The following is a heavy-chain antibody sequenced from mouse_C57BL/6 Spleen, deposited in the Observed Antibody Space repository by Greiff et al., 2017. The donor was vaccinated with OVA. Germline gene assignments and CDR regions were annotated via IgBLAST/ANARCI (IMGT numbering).Heavy chain of an antibody. CDR3: ARDGYYD. D-gene: IGHD2-3*01. J-gene: IGHJ2*01. CDR1: GYTFTSYT. V-gene: IGHV1-4*01. CDR2: INPSSGYT. Sequence: QVHVKQSGAELARPGASVKMSCKASGYTFTSYTMHWVKQRPGQGLEWIGYINPSSGYTKYNQKFKDKATLTADKSSSTAYMQLSSLTSEDSAVYYCARDGYYDWGQGTTLTVSS.